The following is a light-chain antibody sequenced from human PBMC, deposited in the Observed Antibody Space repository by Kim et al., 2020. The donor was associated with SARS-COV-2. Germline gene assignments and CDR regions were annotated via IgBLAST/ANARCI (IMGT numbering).Light chain of an antibody. CDR3: QQYNSYPWT. V-gene: IGKV1-5*03. CDR1: QSITNW. Sequence: ASVGDRVTITCRASQSITNWLAWYQQKPGKAPNLLIYRDSSLETGVPSRFSGSGSGTEFTLTISSLQPEDSATYYCQQYNSYPWTFGQGTKVDIK. J-gene: IGKJ1*01. CDR2: RDS.